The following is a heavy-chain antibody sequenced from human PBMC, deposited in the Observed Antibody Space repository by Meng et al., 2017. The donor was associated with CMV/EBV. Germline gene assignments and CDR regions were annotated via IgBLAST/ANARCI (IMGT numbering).Heavy chain of an antibody. V-gene: IGHV3-15*07. CDR2: IKSKTDGGTT. CDR3: TTVLDYDFWSGSRGY. D-gene: IGHD3-3*01. Sequence: FTCTNAWMNWVRQAPGKGLEWVGRIKSKTDGGTTDYAAPVKGRFTISRDDSKNTLYLQMNSLKSEDTAVYYCTTVLDYDFWSGSRGYWGQGTLVTVSS. CDR1: FTCTNAW. J-gene: IGHJ4*02.